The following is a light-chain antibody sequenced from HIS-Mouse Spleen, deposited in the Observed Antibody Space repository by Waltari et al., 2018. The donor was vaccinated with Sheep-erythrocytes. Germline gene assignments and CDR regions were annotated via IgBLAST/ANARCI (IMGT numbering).Light chain of an antibody. Sequence: QSALTQPRSVSGSPGPSATIPCPGTTSAVGGYNHVSWYQQHPCKAPKLMIYDVSKRPSGVPDRFSGSKSGNTASLTISGLQAEDEADYYCCSYAGSYTLVFGGGTKLTVL. CDR3: CSYAGSYTLV. V-gene: IGLV2-11*01. J-gene: IGLJ2*01. CDR1: TSAVGGYNH. CDR2: DVS.